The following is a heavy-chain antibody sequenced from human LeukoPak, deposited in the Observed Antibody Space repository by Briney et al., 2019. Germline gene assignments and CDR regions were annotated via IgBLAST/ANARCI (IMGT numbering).Heavy chain of an antibody. CDR1: GFTFSSYS. Sequence: GGSLRLSCAASGFTFSSYSMNWVRQAPGKGLELVSSISSSSSYIYYADSVKGRFTISRDNAKNPLYLQMNSLRAEDTAVYYCARDGIGNPFDYWGQGTLVTVSS. V-gene: IGHV3-21*01. D-gene: IGHD4-23*01. J-gene: IGHJ4*02. CDR2: ISSSSSYI. CDR3: ARDGIGNPFDY.